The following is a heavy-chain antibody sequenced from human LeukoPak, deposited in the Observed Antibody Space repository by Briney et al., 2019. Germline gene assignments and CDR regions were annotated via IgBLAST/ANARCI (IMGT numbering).Heavy chain of an antibody. CDR3: TTVSAVAGTGFDY. J-gene: IGHJ4*02. CDR2: IYSDNT. CDR1: GFTVSSNS. V-gene: IGHV3-53*01. D-gene: IGHD6-19*01. Sequence: GGSLRLSCTVSGFTVSSNSMSWVRQAPGKGLEWVSFIYSDNTHYSDSVKGRFTISRDNSKNTLYLQMNSLRAEDTAVYYCTTVSAVAGTGFDYWGQGTLVTVSS.